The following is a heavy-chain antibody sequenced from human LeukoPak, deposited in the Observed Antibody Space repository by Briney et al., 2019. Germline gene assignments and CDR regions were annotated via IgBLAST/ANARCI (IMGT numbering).Heavy chain of an antibody. CDR1: GFTFSSYE. CDR2: ITSSSSYI. J-gene: IGHJ4*02. V-gene: IGHV3-21*04. Sequence: GGSLRLSCAASGFTFSSYEMNWVRQAPGKGLEWVSSITSSSSYIYYADSLKGRFTISRDNAKNSLYLQMNSLRVEDTALYFRAKGFSQAATGIWAFDYWGQGTLVTVSS. D-gene: IGHD6-13*01. CDR3: AKGFSQAATGIWAFDY.